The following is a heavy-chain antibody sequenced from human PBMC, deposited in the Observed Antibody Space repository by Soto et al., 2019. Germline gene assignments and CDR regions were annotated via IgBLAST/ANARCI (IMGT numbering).Heavy chain of an antibody. CDR3: ARSYYSGGSCDFYY. Sequence: PSETLSLTCTVSGGSISSSSYYWGWIRQPPGKGLEWIGSIYYSGSTYYNPSLKSRVTISVDTSKNQFSLKLSSVTAADTAVYYCARSYYSGGSCDFYYLSQGAVLPISS. CDR1: GGSISSSSYY. CDR2: IYYSGST. J-gene: IGHJ4*01. V-gene: IGHV4-39*01. D-gene: IGHD2-15*01.